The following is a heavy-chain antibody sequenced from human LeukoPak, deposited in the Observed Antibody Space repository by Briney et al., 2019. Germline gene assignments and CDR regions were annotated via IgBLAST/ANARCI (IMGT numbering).Heavy chain of an antibody. D-gene: IGHD3-10*01. J-gene: IGHJ4*02. Sequence: PGGSLRLSCAASGFTFSSYWMSWVRQAPGKGLEWVSAISGSGGSTYYADSVKGRFTISRDNSKNTLYLQMNSLRAEDTAVYYCAKDPPLLWFGELLSSYFDYWGQGTLVTVSS. V-gene: IGHV3-23*01. CDR1: GFTFSSYW. CDR2: ISGSGGST. CDR3: AKDPPLLWFGELLSSYFDY.